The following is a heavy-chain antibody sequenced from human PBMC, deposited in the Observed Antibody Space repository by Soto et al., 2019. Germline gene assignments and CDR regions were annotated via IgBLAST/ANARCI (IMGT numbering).Heavy chain of an antibody. CDR2: INHSGST. Sequence: SETLSLTCAVYGGSFSGYYWSWIRQPPGKGLEWIGEINHSGSTNHNPSLKSRVTISVDTSKNQFSLKLSSVTAADTAVYYCARGRTPSPDYWGQGTLVTVSS. J-gene: IGHJ4*02. CDR3: ARGRTPSPDY. CDR1: GGSFSGYY. V-gene: IGHV4-34*01.